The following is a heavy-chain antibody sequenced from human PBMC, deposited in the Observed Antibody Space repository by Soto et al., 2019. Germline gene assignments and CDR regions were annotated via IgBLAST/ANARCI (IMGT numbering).Heavy chain of an antibody. J-gene: IGHJ6*02. CDR3: ARRPAAYYYYYYGMDV. Sequence: PSETLSLTCAVYGGSFSGYYWSWIRQPPGKGLEWIGEINHSGSTNYNPSLKSRVTISVDTSKNQFSLKLSSVTAADTAVYYWARRPAAYYYYYYGMDVWGQGTTVTVSS. V-gene: IGHV4-34*01. CDR1: GGSFSGYY. CDR2: INHSGST. D-gene: IGHD6-25*01.